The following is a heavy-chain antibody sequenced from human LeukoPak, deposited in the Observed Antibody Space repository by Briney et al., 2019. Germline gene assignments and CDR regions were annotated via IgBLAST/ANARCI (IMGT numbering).Heavy chain of an antibody. J-gene: IGHJ4*02. V-gene: IGHV4-31*03. Sequence: SETLSLTCTVSGGSISSGGYYWSWIRQHPGKGLEWIGYIYYSGSTYYNPSLKSRVTISVDTSKNQCSLKLSSVTAADTAVYYCARANYGGKDFDYWGQGTLVTVSS. CDR2: IYYSGST. CDR1: GGSISSGGYY. D-gene: IGHD4-23*01. CDR3: ARANYGGKDFDY.